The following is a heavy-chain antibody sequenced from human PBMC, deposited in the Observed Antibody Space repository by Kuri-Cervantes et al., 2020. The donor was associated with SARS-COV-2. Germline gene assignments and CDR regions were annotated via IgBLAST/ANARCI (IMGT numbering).Heavy chain of an antibody. J-gene: IGHJ4*02. V-gene: IGHV3-33*08. Sequence: GESLKISCTGSGFTFSDHNMNWVRQAPGKGLEWVAVIWYDGSNKYYADSVKGRFTISRDNSKNTLYLQMNSLRAEDTAVYYCARDFGFGSWELLGTDYWGKGTLVTVSS. CDR2: IWYDGSNK. CDR1: GFTFSDHN. D-gene: IGHD1-26*01. CDR3: ARDFGFGSWELLGTDY.